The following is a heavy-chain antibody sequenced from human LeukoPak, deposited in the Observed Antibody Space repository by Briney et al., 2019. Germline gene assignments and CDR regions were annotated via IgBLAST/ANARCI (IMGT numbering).Heavy chain of an antibody. D-gene: IGHD4-17*01. CDR1: GGSISSYY. Sequence: SETLSLTCTVSGGSISSYYWSWIRQPPGKGLEWIGYIYYSGSTNYNPSLKSRVTISVDTSKNQFSLTLSSVTAADTAVYNCVRGMTTVTTSICYFDYWGQGTLVTVSS. J-gene: IGHJ4*02. CDR3: VRGMTTVTTSICYFDY. V-gene: IGHV4-59*01. CDR2: IYYSGST.